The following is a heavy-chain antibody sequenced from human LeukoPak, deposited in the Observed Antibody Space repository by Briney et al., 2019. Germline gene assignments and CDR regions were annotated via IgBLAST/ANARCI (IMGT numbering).Heavy chain of an antibody. D-gene: IGHD2-2*02. CDR2: INAGNGNT. CDR1: GYTFTIYA. V-gene: IGHV1-3*01. CDR3: ARGEGYCSSTSCYTNWFDP. Sequence: ASVKVSCKASGYTFTIYAMHWVRQAPGQRLEWMGWINAGNGNTKYSQKFQGRVTITRDTSASTAYMELSSLRSEDTAVYYCARGEGYCSSTSCYTNWFDPWGQGTLVTVSS. J-gene: IGHJ5*02.